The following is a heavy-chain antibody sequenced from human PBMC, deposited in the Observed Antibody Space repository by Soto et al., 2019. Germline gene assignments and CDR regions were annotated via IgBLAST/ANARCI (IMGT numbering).Heavy chain of an antibody. V-gene: IGHV3-23*01. D-gene: IGHD6-13*01. CDR1: GFTFSSYA. J-gene: IGHJ5*02. CDR2: ISGSGGST. CDR3: ARARIAAAGPDTNWFDP. Sequence: GGSLRLSCAASGFTFSSYAMSWVRQAPGKGLEWVATISGSGGSTYYADSVKGRFTISRDNSKNTLYLQMSSLRADDTAVCYCARARIAAAGPDTNWFDPWGQGTLVTVSS.